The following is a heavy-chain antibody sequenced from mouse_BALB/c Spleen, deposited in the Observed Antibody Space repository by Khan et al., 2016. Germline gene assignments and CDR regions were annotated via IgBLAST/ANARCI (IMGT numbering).Heavy chain of an antibody. D-gene: IGHD2-4*01. CDR2: IDPETGGT. CDR3: TSTMITTC. CDR1: GYTFTDYE. Sequence: QVQLQQSGAELVRPGASVTLSCKASGYTFTDYEMHWVKQTPVHGLEWIGAIDPETGGTAYNQKFKGKATLTADKSSSTAYMELRSLASEDSAVYYCTSTMITTCWGQGTLVTVTA. V-gene: IGHV1-15*01. J-gene: IGHJ3*01.